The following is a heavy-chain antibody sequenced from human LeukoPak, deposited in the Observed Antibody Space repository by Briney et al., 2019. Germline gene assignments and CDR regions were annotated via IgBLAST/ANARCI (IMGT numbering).Heavy chain of an antibody. CDR2: ISSSSSYI. CDR1: GFTFSSYS. CDR3: ARDTGATDY. V-gene: IGHV3-21*01. J-gene: IGHJ4*02. D-gene: IGHD1-26*01. Sequence: GGSLRLSCAASGFTFSSYSINWVRQAPGKGLEWVSSISSSSSYIYHADSVKGRFTISRDNAKNSLYLQMNSLRAEDTAVYYCARDTGATDYWGQGTLVTVSS.